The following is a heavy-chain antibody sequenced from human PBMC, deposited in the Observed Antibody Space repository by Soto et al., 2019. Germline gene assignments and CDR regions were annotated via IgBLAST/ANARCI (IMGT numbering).Heavy chain of an antibody. CDR3: ESSELIEEAGPKLNWSAP. J-gene: IGHJ5*02. CDR2: ISGSGGST. Sequence: GGSLRLSCAASGFTFSSYSMSWVRQAPGKGLEWVSAISGSGGSTYYADSVKGRFTISRDNSKNTLYLQMNSLRAEDTAVYYCESSELIEEAGPKLNWSAPWAQGTLVPVSS. CDR1: GFTFSSYS. D-gene: IGHD6-13*01. V-gene: IGHV3-23*01.